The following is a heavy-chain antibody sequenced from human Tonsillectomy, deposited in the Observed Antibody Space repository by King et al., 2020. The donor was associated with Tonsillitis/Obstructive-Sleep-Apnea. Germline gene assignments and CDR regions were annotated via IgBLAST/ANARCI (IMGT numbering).Heavy chain of an antibody. CDR1: GHSFSSYW. Sequence: VQLVQSGAEAKKPGESLKISCKGSGHSFSSYWIAWVRQTPGKGLEWMGIIYPGDSSTRYSPSFEGQVTISADESISTAYLQWSGLKASDTAMYFCARSGGYSFAPYLGAFDIWGQGTLVTVSS. CDR2: IYPGDSST. D-gene: IGHD1-26*01. CDR3: ARSGGYSFAPYLGAFDI. J-gene: IGHJ3*02. V-gene: IGHV5-51*01.